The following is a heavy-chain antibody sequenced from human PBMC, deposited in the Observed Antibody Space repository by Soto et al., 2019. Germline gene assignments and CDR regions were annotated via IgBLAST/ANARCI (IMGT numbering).Heavy chain of an antibody. J-gene: IGHJ4*02. V-gene: IGHV3-7*01. CDR1: GFTFSSYW. CDR2: VNQDGGEK. D-gene: IGHD3-10*01. CDR3: ARGRPVPY. Sequence: EVQLVESGGGLVQPGGSLRLSCAASGFTFSSYWMSWVRQAPGKGLEWVANVNQDGGEKFYVGSVKGRFTISRDNAMNSLYLQMNRLRAEDAAVYYCARGRPVPYWGQGTLVTVSS.